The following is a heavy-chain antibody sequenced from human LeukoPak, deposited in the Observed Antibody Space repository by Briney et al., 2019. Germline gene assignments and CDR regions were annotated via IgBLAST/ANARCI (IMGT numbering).Heavy chain of an antibody. CDR1: GFTFSSYA. J-gene: IGHJ4*02. V-gene: IGHV3-23*01. Sequence: PGGSLRLSCAASGFTFSSYAMSWVRQAPRTGLEWVSAIGSSGDSTYYADPVNGRFTISRDNSKNTLYLQMNSLRAEDTAVYYCAKDKHYCSSTSCYLYYFDYWGQGSLVTVSS. CDR3: AKDKHYCSSTSCYLYYFDY. D-gene: IGHD2-2*01. CDR2: IGSSGDST.